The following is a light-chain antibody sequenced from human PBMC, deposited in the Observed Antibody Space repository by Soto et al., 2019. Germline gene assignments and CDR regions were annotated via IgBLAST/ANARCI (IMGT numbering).Light chain of an antibody. CDR3: NSYRTISTYV. Sequence: QSALTQPASVSGSPGQSITISCTGNTSDIGGYNFVSWYQQHPGKAPKLLIYDVRNRPSGLSNRFSGSKSGNTASLTISGLQAEDEADYYCNSYRTISTYVFGSGTKLTVL. CDR2: DVR. V-gene: IGLV2-14*01. CDR1: TSDIGGYNF. J-gene: IGLJ1*01.